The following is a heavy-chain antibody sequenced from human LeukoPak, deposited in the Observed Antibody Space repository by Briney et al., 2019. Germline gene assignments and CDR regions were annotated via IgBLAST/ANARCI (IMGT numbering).Heavy chain of an antibody. CDR3: ARAEVPGAIKSGAFDI. CDR2: IWDDGTNK. J-gene: IGHJ3*02. D-gene: IGHD2-2*01. Sequence: GGSLRLSCAASGFTFSTYGMHWVRQAPGKGLAWVAVIWDDGTNKYYADSVRGRFTISRDNSRNTLYLQMNSLRAEDTAVYYCARAEVPGAIKSGAFDIWGQGTMVTVSS. V-gene: IGHV3-33*01. CDR1: GFTFSTYG.